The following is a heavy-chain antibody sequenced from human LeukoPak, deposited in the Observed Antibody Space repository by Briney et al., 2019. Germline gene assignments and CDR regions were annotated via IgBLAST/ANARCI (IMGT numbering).Heavy chain of an antibody. CDR1: GFTFSSYA. J-gene: IGHJ3*02. D-gene: IGHD3-22*01. V-gene: IGHV3-23*01. CDR2: ISGSGGST. CDR3: AKDGRITMIVVGYDAFDI. Sequence: GGSLRLSCAASGFTFSSYAMSWVRQAPGKGLEWVSAISGSGGSTYYADSVKGRFTISRDNSKNTLYLQMNSLRAEDTAVYYCAKDGRITMIVVGYDAFDIWGQGTMVTVSS.